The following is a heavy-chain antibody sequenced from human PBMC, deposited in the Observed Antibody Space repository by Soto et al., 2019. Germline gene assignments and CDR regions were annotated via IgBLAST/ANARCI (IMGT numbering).Heavy chain of an antibody. CDR2: INHTGST. CDR3: ARGREIFGAVTPFEY. Sequence: PSETLSLTCAVYGAPFSGYYWTWIRQPPGKGLEWIGEINHTGSTKYNPSLKSRVTISLGTSKNQFSLSLRSVTAADTAVYYCARGREIFGAVTPFEYWGQGTQVTVSS. D-gene: IGHD3-3*01. V-gene: IGHV4-34*01. CDR1: GAPFSGYY. J-gene: IGHJ4*02.